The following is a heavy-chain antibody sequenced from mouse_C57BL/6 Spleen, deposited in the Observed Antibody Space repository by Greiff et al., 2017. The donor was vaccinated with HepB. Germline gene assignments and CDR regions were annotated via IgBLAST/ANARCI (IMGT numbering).Heavy chain of an antibody. CDR1: GYTFTSYW. CDR3: ARTLPNYAMDY. V-gene: IGHV1-64*01. Sequence: LKQPGAELVKPGASVKLSCKASGYTFTSYWMHWVKQRPGQGLEWIGMIHPNSGSTNYNEKFKSKATLTVDKSSSTAYMQLSSLTSEDSAVYYCARTLPNYAMDYWGQGTSVTVSS. CDR2: IHPNSGST. D-gene: IGHD2-10*01. J-gene: IGHJ4*01.